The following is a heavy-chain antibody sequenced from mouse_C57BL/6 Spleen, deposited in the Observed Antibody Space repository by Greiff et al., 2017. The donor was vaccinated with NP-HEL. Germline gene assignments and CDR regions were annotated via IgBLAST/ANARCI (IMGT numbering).Heavy chain of an antibody. D-gene: IGHD1-1*01. Sequence: EVKLVESGGGLVQPGGSLSLSCAASGFTFTDYYMSWVRQPPGKALEWLGFIRNKANGYTTEYSASVKGRFTISRDNSQSILYLQMNALRAEDSATYYCARYMGSRDWYFDVWGTGTTVTVSS. CDR1: GFTFTDYY. V-gene: IGHV7-3*01. CDR3: ARYMGSRDWYFDV. J-gene: IGHJ1*03. CDR2: IRNKANGYTT.